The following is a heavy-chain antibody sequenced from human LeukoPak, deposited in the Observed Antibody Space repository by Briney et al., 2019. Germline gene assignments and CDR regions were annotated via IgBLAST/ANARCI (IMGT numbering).Heavy chain of an antibody. CDR3: ARGLWFGEYYFDY. Sequence: PGGSLRRSCAASGFTFRNAWMSWVRQPPGKGLEWIGEINHSGSTNYNPSLKSRVTISVDTSKNQFSLKLSSVTAADTAVYYCARGLWFGEYYFDYWGQGTLVTVSS. CDR2: INHSGST. D-gene: IGHD3-10*01. CDR1: GFTFRNAW. V-gene: IGHV4-34*01. J-gene: IGHJ4*02.